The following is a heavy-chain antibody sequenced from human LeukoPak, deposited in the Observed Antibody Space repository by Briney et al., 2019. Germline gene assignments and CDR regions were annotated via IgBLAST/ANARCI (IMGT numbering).Heavy chain of an antibody. CDR2: IKQDGSEK. V-gene: IGHV3-7*01. Sequence: PGGSLRLSCAASGFTFSSYWMSWVRQAPGKGLEWVANIKQDGSEKYYVDSVKGRFTISRDNAKNSLYLQMNSLRAEDTAVYYCASDGNYYDSSGYYLDYWGQGTLVTVSS. J-gene: IGHJ4*02. D-gene: IGHD3-22*01. CDR3: ASDGNYYDSSGYYLDY. CDR1: GFTFSSYW.